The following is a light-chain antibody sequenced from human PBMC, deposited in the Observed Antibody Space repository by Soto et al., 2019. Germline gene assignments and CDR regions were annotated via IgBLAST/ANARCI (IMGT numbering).Light chain of an antibody. CDR3: NSFTSSSTYV. Sequence: QSVLTQPASVSGSPGQSITISCTGTSSDVGAYKYVSWYQQHPGKAPKLIIYEVSNRPSGVSNRFSGSKSGNTASLTISRLQAEDETDYYCNSFTSSSTYVFGTGTKVTV. J-gene: IGLJ1*01. CDR1: SSDVGAYKY. CDR2: EVS. V-gene: IGLV2-14*01.